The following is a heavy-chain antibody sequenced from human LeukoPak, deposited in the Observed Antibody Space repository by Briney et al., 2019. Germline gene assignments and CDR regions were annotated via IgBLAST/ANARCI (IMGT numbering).Heavy chain of an antibody. CDR2: ISSSGSTI. J-gene: IGHJ5*02. CDR3: ARGFWGSSYNWFDP. V-gene: IGHV3-48*03. CDR1: GFTFSSYE. D-gene: IGHD5-18*01. Sequence: GGSLRFSCAASGFTFSSYEMNWDPPAPGQGRAGVSYISSSGSTIYYADSVKGRFTISRDNAKNSLYLQMNSLRAEDTAVYYCARGFWGSSYNWFDPWGQGTLVTVSS.